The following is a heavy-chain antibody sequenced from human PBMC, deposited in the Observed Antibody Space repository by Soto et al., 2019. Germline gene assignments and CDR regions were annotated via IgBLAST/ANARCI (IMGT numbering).Heavy chain of an antibody. CDR3: ARAYCGGDCYSGYFDY. CDR1: GGSISSGGYS. V-gene: IGHV4-30-2*01. CDR2: IYHSGST. Sequence: PSETLSLTCVVSGGSISSGGYSWSWIRQPPGKGLEWIGYIYHSGSTYYNPSLKSRVTISVDRSKSQFSLKLSSVTAADTAVYYCARAYCGGDCYSGYFDYWGQGTLVTVSS. J-gene: IGHJ4*02. D-gene: IGHD2-21*02.